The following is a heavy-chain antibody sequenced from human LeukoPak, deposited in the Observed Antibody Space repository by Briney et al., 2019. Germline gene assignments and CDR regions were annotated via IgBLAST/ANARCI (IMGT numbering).Heavy chain of an antibody. V-gene: IGHV4-34*01. CDR1: GGSFSGYY. J-gene: IGHJ5*02. Sequence: PSETLSLTCAVYGGSFSGYYWSWIRQPPGKGLEGIGEINHSGSTNYNPSLKSRVTISVDTSKNQFSLKLSSVTAADTAVYYCARETTTYCSSTSCHNWFDPWGQGTLVTVSS. CDR2: INHSGST. D-gene: IGHD2-2*01. CDR3: ARETTTYCSSTSCHNWFDP.